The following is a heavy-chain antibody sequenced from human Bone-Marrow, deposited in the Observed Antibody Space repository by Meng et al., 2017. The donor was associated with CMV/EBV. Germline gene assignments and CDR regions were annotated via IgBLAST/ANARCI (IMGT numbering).Heavy chain of an antibody. D-gene: IGHD4-11*01. Sequence: GESLKIPCAGSGFTFSSYSMNWVRQAPGKGLEWVSSISSSSSYIVYADSVKGRFTIYRDNAKNSLYLQMNSLRAEDTAVYYCARDATVTTYGMDVWGQGTTVTVSS. V-gene: IGHV3-21*01. J-gene: IGHJ6*02. CDR3: ARDATVTTYGMDV. CDR1: GFTFSSYS. CDR2: ISSSSSYI.